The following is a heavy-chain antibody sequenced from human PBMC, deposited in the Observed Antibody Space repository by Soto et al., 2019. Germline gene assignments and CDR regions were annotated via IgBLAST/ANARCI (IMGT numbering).Heavy chain of an antibody. CDR3: AKECDYGDYGGENWFDS. CDR2: INSDGSHT. Sequence: EVQLVESGGGLVQPGGSLRLSCAASGFTFFAYWIHWVRQVPGKGPVWVSRINSDGSHTSYADTVRGRFTISRDTSKNTVDQQMNSLTAEDTAVYYCAKECDYGDYGGENWFDSWGQGSLVTVSS. V-gene: IGHV3-74*01. D-gene: IGHD4-17*01. CDR1: GFTFFAYW. J-gene: IGHJ5*01.